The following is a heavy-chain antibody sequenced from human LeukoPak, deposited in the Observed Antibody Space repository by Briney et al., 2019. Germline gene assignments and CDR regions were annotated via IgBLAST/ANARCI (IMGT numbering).Heavy chain of an antibody. CDR1: GFTVRSNY. V-gene: IGHV3-53*01. CDR2: IYSGSST. J-gene: IGHJ6*03. CDR3: ARVLSGSGSLYYYYYYMDV. D-gene: IGHD6-19*01. Sequence: GGTLRLSCAASGFTVRSNYMSWVRQAPGEGLEWVSLIYSGSSTYYADSVRGRFTISRDNSKNTLYLQMNSLRAEDTAVYYCARVLSGSGSLYYYYYYMDVWGKGTTVTISS.